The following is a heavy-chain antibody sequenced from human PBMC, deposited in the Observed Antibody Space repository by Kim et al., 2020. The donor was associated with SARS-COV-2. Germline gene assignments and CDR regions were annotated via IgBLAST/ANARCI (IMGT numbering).Heavy chain of an antibody. Sequence: SGKGRFTISRDNSKNTLYLQMNSLRAEDTAVYYCARDGYTYGQGTVYGGYWGQGTLVTVSS. J-gene: IGHJ4*02. V-gene: IGHV3-30*01. D-gene: IGHD5-18*01. CDR3: ARDGYTYGQGTVYGGY.